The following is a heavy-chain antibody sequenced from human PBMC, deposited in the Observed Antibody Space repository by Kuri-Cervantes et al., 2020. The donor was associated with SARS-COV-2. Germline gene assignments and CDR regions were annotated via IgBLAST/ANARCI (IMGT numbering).Heavy chain of an antibody. J-gene: IGHJ4*02. CDR1: GFTFSNYW. V-gene: IGHV3-74*01. CDR2: TNTDGSST. CDR3: ARAFLRGGSDY. D-gene: IGHD1-26*01. Sequence: GGSLRLSWAASGFTFSNYWMHWVRQAPGKGLVWVSRTNTDGSSTSYADSVKGRFTISRDNAKNTLYLQMNSLRAEDTAVYYCARAFLRGGSDYWGQGTLVTVSS.